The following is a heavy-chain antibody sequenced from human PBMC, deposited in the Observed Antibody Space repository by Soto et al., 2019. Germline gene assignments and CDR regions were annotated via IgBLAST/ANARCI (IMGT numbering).Heavy chain of an antibody. CDR3: ARFLAARPPGDRGYYYMDV. V-gene: IGHV5-51*01. Sequence: GESLKISCKGSGYSFTSYWIGWVRQMPGKGLEWMGIIYPGDSDTRYSPSFQGQVTISADKSISTAYLQWSSLKASDTAMYYCARFLAARPPGDRGYYYMDVWGKGTTVTVSS. J-gene: IGHJ6*03. CDR1: GYSFTSYW. CDR2: IYPGDSDT. D-gene: IGHD6-6*01.